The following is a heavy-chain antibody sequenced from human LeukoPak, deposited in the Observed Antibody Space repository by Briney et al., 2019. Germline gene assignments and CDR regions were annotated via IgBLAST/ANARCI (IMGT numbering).Heavy chain of an antibody. J-gene: IGHJ4*02. Sequence: PGGSLRLSCAASGFTFSSYSMNWVRQAPGKGLEWVSYISSSSTIYYADSVKGRFTISRDNAKNSLYLQMNSLRAEDTAVYYCARVSYYDSSFDYWGQGTLVTVSS. D-gene: IGHD3-22*01. CDR1: GFTFSSYS. CDR2: ISSSSTI. V-gene: IGHV3-48*01. CDR3: ARVSYYDSSFDY.